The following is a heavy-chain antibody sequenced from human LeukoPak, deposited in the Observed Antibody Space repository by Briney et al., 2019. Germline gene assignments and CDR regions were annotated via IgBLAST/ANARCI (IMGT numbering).Heavy chain of an antibody. CDR1: GYTFTSYA. CDR2: IIPIFGTA. V-gene: IGHV1-69*13. D-gene: IGHD6-13*01. CDR3: ARSIAAGTADY. J-gene: IGHJ4*02. Sequence: SVKVSCKASGYTFTSYAISWVRQAPGQGLEWMGGIIPIFGTANYAQKFQGRVTITADESTSTAYMELSSLRSEDTAVYYCARSIAAGTADYWGQGTLVTVSS.